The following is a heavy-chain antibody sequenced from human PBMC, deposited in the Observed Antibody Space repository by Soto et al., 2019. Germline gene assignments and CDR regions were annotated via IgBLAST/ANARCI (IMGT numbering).Heavy chain of an antibody. V-gene: IGHV4-28*01. D-gene: IGHD3-10*01. CDR2: IYYSGYT. Sequence: QVQLQESGPGLVKPSDTLSLTCAVSGYSISNTNWWGWIRQPPGKGLEWIGYIYYSGYTYYNPSLKSRVTMSVDTSKNQFSLKLSSVTAVDTAVYYCARLGDSSGNHAYWFDPWGQGTLVTVSS. CDR1: GYSISNTNW. J-gene: IGHJ5*02. CDR3: ARLGDSSGNHAYWFDP.